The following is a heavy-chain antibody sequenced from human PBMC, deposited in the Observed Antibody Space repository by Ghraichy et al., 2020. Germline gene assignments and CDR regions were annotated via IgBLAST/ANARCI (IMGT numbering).Heavy chain of an antibody. Sequence: SETLSLTCTVSGASIRSDDYYWSWIRQHPGKGLEWIGHISSSGATSYNPSLRSRVTIAIDTSENRFSIKLSSVTLADTAVYYCAREGDYYDSSGYHWGQGALVTVSS. J-gene: IGHJ4*02. CDR3: AREGDYYDSSGYH. CDR2: ISSSGAT. V-gene: IGHV4-31*03. D-gene: IGHD3-22*01. CDR1: GASIRSDDYY.